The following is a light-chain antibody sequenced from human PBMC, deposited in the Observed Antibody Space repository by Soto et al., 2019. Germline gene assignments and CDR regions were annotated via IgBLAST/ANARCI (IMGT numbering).Light chain of an antibody. Sequence: QSALTQPPSASGSPGQSVTISCTGTSSDVGRYNYVSWYQQHPGKAPKLMIYEVTKQPSGVPDRFSGSKSGNTASLTVSGLQAEDEADYYCSSFAVRNNLLFGGGTQLTVL. CDR2: EVT. CDR3: SSFAVRNNLL. J-gene: IGLJ3*02. V-gene: IGLV2-8*01. CDR1: SSDVGRYNY.